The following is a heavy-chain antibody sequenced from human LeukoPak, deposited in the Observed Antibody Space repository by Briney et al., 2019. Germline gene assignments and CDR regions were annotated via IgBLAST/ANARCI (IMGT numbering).Heavy chain of an antibody. Sequence: PGGSLRLSCAASGFIFSDSGMHWVRQAPGKGLEWVALIRFDGTNKYYADSVKGRFTISRDNSKNTLYLQMNSLRAEDTAVYYCAKDLSVTGTTLGSDYWGQGTRVTVSS. J-gene: IGHJ4*02. CDR2: IRFDGTNK. CDR1: GFIFSDSG. D-gene: IGHD1-7*01. V-gene: IGHV3-30*02. CDR3: AKDLSVTGTTLGSDY.